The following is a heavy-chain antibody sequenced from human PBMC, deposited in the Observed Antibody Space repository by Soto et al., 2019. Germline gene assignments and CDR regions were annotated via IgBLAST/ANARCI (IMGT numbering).Heavy chain of an antibody. J-gene: IGHJ4*02. CDR1: GFTFSNYG. CDR2: TWSDGIKK. V-gene: IGHV3-33*01. Sequence: QVQLVESGGGVVQPGTSLTLSCTASGFTFSNYGMHWVRQAPGKGLEWVAITWSDGIKKYYVDSVKGRFTISRDNSKNTLFLQMIGLRAEDTAVYYCVRGRTGPIPTPPLFDSWGQGTLVTVSS. D-gene: IGHD2-2*01. CDR3: VRGRTGPIPTPPLFDS.